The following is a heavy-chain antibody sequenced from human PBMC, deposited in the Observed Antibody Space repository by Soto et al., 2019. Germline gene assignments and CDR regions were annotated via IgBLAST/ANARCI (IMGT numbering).Heavy chain of an antibody. J-gene: IGHJ6*01. Sequence: SETLSLTCTVSGGSISSGDYYWSWIRQPPGKGLEWIGYIYYSGGTCYNASLKSRTSISADPSNNQFSLKLHSFNAADTAVDVCGTVPIVVHPAPMDVRAPGASVPVSS. V-gene: IGHV4-30-4*01. CDR1: GGSISSGDYY. D-gene: IGHD2-21*01. CDR3: GTVPIVVHPAPMDV. CDR2: IYYSGGT.